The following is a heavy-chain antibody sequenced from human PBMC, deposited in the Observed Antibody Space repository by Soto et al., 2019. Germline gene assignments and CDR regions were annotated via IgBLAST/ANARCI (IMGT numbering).Heavy chain of an antibody. V-gene: IGHV1-18*01. Sequence: QGQLVQSGAEVKKSGASVKVSCKASAYSFSTYGISWVRQAPGQGLEWMGWISPNNGDTNYAQKFQGRVSMTTDTTTSTAYMELRILRSDDTAVYYCARDRIFGMVIDYY. CDR2: ISPNNGDT. J-gene: IGHJ6*01. CDR3: ARDRIFGMVIDYY. CDR1: AYSFSTYG. D-gene: IGHD3-3*01.